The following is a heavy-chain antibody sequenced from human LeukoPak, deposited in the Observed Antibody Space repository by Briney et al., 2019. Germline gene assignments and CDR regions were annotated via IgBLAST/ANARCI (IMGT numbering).Heavy chain of an antibody. CDR3: AKLGDYDAFDI. CDR1: GFIFDDYA. D-gene: IGHD4-17*01. V-gene: IGHV3-23*01. J-gene: IGHJ3*02. Sequence: PGRSLRLSCGASGFIFDDYAMSWVRQAPGKGLEWVSAISGSGGSTYYADSVKGRFTISRDNSKNTLYLQMNSLRAEDTAVYYCAKLGDYDAFDIWGQGAMVTVSS. CDR2: ISGSGGST.